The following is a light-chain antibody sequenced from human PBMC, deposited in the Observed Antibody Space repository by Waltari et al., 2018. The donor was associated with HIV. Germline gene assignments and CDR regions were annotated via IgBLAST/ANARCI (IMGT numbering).Light chain of an antibody. J-gene: IGKJ3*01. CDR2: AAS. CDR3: QQVNTAFT. Sequence: DIQLTQFPSFLSASVGDRVTITCRAGQCISTYLAWYQQKPGKAPKLLIYAASTLQSGVPSRFSGSGSGTEFTLTISSLQPEDFATYYCQQVNTAFTFGPGTKVEIK. CDR1: QCISTY. V-gene: IGKV1-9*01.